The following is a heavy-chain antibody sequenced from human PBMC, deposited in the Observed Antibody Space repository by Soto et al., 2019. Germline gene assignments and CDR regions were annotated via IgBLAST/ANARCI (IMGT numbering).Heavy chain of an antibody. Sequence: PGGSLRLSCTASGFTFGDYAMSWVRQAPGKGLEWVGFIRSKAYGGTTEYAASVKGRFTTSRDDSKSIAYLQMNSLKTEDTAVYYCTRGIAALYWGQGTLVTVSS. V-gene: IGHV3-49*04. CDR3: TRGIAALY. CDR2: IRSKAYGGTT. CDR1: GFTFGDYA. J-gene: IGHJ4*02. D-gene: IGHD6-6*01.